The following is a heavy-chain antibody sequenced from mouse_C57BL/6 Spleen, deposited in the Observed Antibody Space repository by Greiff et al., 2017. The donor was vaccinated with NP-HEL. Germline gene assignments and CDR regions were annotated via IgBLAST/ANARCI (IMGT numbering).Heavy chain of an antibody. J-gene: IGHJ2*01. CDR1: GYAFSSYW. CDR3: ARWGYYGSSLYYFDY. CDR2: IYPGDGDT. Sequence: QVQLQQSGAELVKPGASVKISCKASGYAFSSYWMNWVKQRPGKGLEWIGQIYPGDGDTNYNGKFKGKATLTADKSSSPAYMQLSSLTSEDSAVYFCARWGYYGSSLYYFDYWGQGTTLTVSS. V-gene: IGHV1-80*01. D-gene: IGHD1-1*01.